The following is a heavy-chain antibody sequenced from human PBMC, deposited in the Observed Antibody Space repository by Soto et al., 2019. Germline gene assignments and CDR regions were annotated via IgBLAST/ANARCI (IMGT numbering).Heavy chain of an antibody. Sequence: SETLSLTCTVSGGSISSYYLSLIRQPPGKGLEWIGYIYYSGSTNYNPSLKSRVTISVDTSKNQFSLRLSSVTAADTAVYYCARAFGSSMPSLYWGQGTLVTVSS. V-gene: IGHV4-59*01. CDR3: ARAFGSSMPSLY. CDR2: IYYSGST. J-gene: IGHJ4*02. D-gene: IGHD2-2*01. CDR1: GGSISSYY.